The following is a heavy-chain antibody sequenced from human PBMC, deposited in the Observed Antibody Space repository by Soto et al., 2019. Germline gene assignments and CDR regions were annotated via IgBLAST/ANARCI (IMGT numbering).Heavy chain of an antibody. J-gene: IGHJ4*02. V-gene: IGHV3-30*18. D-gene: IGHD1-26*01. Sequence: QVQLVESGGGVVQPGRSLRLSCAASGFTFSSYGMHWVRQAPGKGLEWVAVISYDGSNKYYADSVKGRFTISRDNSKNTLYLKRNSLRAEDTAVYYCAKAGRSWSYYGMSYWGQGTLVTVSS. CDR1: GFTFSSYG. CDR2: ISYDGSNK. CDR3: AKAGRSWSYYGMSY.